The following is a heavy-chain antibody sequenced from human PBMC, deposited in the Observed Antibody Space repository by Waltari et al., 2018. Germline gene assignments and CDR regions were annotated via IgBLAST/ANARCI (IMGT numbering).Heavy chain of an antibody. CDR3: APRRDFWSGYYLFDY. D-gene: IGHD3-3*01. J-gene: IGHJ4*02. V-gene: IGHV3-23*01. CDR1: GFTFSSYA. Sequence: EVQLLESGGGLVQPGGSLRLSCAASGFTFSSYAMRWVRQAPGKGLEWVSAISGSGGSTYYADSVKGRFTISRDNSKNTLYLQMNSLRAEDTAVYYCAPRRDFWSGYYLFDYWGQGTLVTVSS. CDR2: ISGSGGST.